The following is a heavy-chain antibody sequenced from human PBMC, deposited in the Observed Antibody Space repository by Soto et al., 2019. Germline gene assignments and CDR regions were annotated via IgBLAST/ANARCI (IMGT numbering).Heavy chain of an antibody. J-gene: IGHJ3*02. V-gene: IGHV4-59*01. CDR2: IYYSGST. D-gene: IGHD6-19*01. Sequence: QVQLQESGPGLVKPSETLSLTCTVSGGSINSYYWSWIRQPPGKGLEWIGYIYYSGSTNYNPSLKRRATISVDTSKNQFTLKLSSVTAADTAVYYCARVPWQWLGGYAFDIWGQGTMATVSS. CDR3: ARVPWQWLGGYAFDI. CDR1: GGSINSYY.